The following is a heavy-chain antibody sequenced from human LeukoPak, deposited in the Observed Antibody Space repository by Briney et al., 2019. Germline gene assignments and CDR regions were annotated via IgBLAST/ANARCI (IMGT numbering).Heavy chain of an antibody. CDR2: ISGSGGSL. J-gene: IGHJ4*02. Sequence: PGGSLRLSCTASGFTFGDYAMSWVRQAPGKGLEWVSGISGSGGSLYYAESVKGRFSISRDVSKSMLYLEMKSLRVDDTAVYYCVKVSGRGPRGPFDSWGQGTLVTVSS. V-gene: IGHV3-23*01. CDR3: VKVSGRGPRGPFDS. CDR1: GFTFGDYA. D-gene: IGHD1-26*01.